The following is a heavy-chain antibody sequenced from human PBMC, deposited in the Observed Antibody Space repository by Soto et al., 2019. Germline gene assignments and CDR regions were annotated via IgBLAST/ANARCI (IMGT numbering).Heavy chain of an antibody. J-gene: IGHJ1*01. CDR2: IIPIFGTA. CDR3: ASPAHIVGATGYFQH. Sequence: QVQLVQSGAEVKKPGSSVKVSCKASGGTFSSYAISWVRQAPGQGLEWMGGIIPIFGTANYAQKFQGRVTITADESTSTAYMELSSLRSEVTAVYYCASPAHIVGATGYFQHWGQGTLVTVSS. D-gene: IGHD1-26*01. V-gene: IGHV1-69*01. CDR1: GGTFSSYA.